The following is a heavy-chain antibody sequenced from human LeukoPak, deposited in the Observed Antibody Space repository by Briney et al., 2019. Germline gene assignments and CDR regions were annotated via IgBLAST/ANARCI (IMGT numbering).Heavy chain of an antibody. Sequence: GESLKISCKGSGYSFTSYWIGWVRQMPGKGLEWMGIIYPGDSDTRYSPSFQGQVTISADKSISTAYLQWSSLKASDTAMYYCARQVMNSGGYNPYYYYGMDVWGQGTTVTVSS. CDR1: GYSFTSYW. V-gene: IGHV5-51*01. D-gene: IGHD6-19*01. CDR2: IYPGDSDT. CDR3: ARQVMNSGGYNPYYYYGMDV. J-gene: IGHJ6*02.